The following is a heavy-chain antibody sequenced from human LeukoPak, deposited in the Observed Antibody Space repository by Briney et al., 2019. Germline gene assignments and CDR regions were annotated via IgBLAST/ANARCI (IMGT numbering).Heavy chain of an antibody. D-gene: IGHD2-2*01. V-gene: IGHV4-38-2*02. J-gene: IGHJ4*02. Sequence: SETLSLTCTVSGYSISSGYYWGWIRQPPGKGLEWNGSIYHSGSTYYNPSLKRRVTISIDTSKNQFSLKLSFVTAADTAVYYCARERREQLLPPYTRSVTYFDYWGQGTLVTVSS. CDR2: IYHSGST. CDR3: ARERREQLLPPYTRSVTYFDY. CDR1: GYSISSGYY.